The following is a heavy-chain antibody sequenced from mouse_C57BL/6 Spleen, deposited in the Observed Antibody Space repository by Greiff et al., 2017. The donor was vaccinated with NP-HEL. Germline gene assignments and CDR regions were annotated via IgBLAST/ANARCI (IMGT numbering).Heavy chain of an antibody. V-gene: IGHV1-81*01. CDR3: AVSAVTTVVDYYAMDY. Sequence: VQLQQSGAELARPGASVKLSCKASGYTFTSYGISWVKQRTGQGLEWIGELYPRSGNTYYNEKFKGKATRTADKSSSTAYMELRSLTSEDSAVYFWAVSAVTTVVDYYAMDYWGQGTSVTVSS. D-gene: IGHD1-1*01. CDR1: GYTFTSYG. J-gene: IGHJ4*01. CDR2: LYPRSGNT.